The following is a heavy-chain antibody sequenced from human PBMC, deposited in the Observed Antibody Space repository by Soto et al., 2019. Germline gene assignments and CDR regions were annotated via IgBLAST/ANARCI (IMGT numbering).Heavy chain of an antibody. J-gene: IGHJ4*02. CDR3: ARGYCSSTNCHTFDY. Sequence: SETLSLTCTVSGGSISTSDYYWGWIRQPPGKGLQWVGNIYYNGITYYSPSLTSRVTISVDTSKTQFSLTLSSVTAVETAVYYCARGYCSSTNCHTFDYWGQGIPVTVSS. D-gene: IGHD2-2*02. CDR1: GGSISTSDYY. V-gene: IGHV4-39*01. CDR2: IYYNGIT.